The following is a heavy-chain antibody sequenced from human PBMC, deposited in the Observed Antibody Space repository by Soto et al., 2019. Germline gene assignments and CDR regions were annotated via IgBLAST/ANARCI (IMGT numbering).Heavy chain of an antibody. CDR1: GGSISSGGYA. D-gene: IGHD1-26*01. CDR2: IYHSGST. Sequence: SETLSLTCAVSGGSISSGGYAWSWIRQPPGKGLEWIGYIYHSGSTYYNPSLKSRVTISVDTSKNQFSLKLTSVTAADTAVYHCARHVGNSPPGSWGQGTLVTVSS. J-gene: IGHJ4*02. V-gene: IGHV4-30-2*03. CDR3: ARHVGNSPPGS.